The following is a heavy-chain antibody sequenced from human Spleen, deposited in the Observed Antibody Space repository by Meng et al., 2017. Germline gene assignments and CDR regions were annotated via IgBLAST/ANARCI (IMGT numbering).Heavy chain of an antibody. CDR2: IHLNGRP. V-gene: IGHV4-4*02. Sequence: QVQLQESGPGEVKPSGTLSLTCAVSGGSITSASWWSWVRQPPGKGLEWIGEIHLNGRPNYNPSLKSRVTISRDKSENHFSLKLTSVTAADTALYYCAREGVPYVPGDLWGQGTLVTVSS. CDR3: AREGVPYVPGDL. D-gene: IGHD2-21*01. CDR1: GGSITSASW. J-gene: IGHJ4*02.